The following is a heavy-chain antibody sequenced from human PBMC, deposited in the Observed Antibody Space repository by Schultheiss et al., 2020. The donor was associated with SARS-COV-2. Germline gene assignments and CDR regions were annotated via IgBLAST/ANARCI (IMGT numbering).Heavy chain of an antibody. CDR1: GFTFSSYS. V-gene: IGHV3-21*01. D-gene: IGHD3-10*01. CDR3: ARAIISYYYGSGSVDY. CDR2: ISGSGGST. Sequence: GGSLRLSCAASGFTFSSYSMNWVRQAPGKGLEWVSAISGSGGSTYYADSVKGRFTISRDNAKNSLYLQMNSLRAEDTAVYYCARAIISYYYGSGSVDYWGQGTLVTVSS. J-gene: IGHJ4*02.